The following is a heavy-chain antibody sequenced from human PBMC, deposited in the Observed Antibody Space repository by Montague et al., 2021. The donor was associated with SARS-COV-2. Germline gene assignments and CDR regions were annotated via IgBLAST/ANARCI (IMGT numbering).Heavy chain of an antibody. CDR3: ARTPAVYVVVVPAARGHFDY. CDR2: IYYSGST. V-gene: IGHV4-31*03. J-gene: IGHJ4*02. D-gene: IGHD2-2*01. Sequence: TLSLTCTVSGGAITSGGYYWSWIRQHPGTGLEWIGYIYYSGSTYYNPSLKSRVTISVDTSKNQFSLKLSSVTAADTAVYYCARTPAVYVVVVPAARGHFDYWGQGTLVTVSS. CDR1: GGAITSGGYY.